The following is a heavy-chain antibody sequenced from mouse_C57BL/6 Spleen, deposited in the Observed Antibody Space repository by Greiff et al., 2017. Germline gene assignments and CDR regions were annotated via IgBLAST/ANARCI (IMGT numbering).Heavy chain of an antibody. CDR3: ARRGQLRLPGYFDY. CDR2: INPNNGGT. V-gene: IGHV1-18*01. J-gene: IGHJ2*01. D-gene: IGHD3-2*02. CDR1: GYTFTDYN. Sequence: VQLQQSGPELVKPGASVKIPCKASGYTFTDYNMDWVKQSHGKSLEWIGDINPNNGGTIYNQKFKGKATLTVDKSSSTAYMELRSLTSEDTAVYYCARRGQLRLPGYFDYWGQGTTLTVSS.